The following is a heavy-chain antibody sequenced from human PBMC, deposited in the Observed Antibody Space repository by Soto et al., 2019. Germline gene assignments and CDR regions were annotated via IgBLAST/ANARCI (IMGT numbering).Heavy chain of an antibody. CDR1: GFTFSSYG. Sequence: EVQLVESGGGLVQPGGSLSLSCAASGFTFSSYGMSGVRQAPGKGLEWVANIKQDGSEKYYVDSVKGRFTISRDNAKNSLYLQMNSLRAEDTAVYYCASIVGRWLNYYFDYWGQGTLVTVSS. J-gene: IGHJ4*02. CDR3: ASIVGRWLNYYFDY. D-gene: IGHD2-15*01. V-gene: IGHV3-7*01. CDR2: IKQDGSEK.